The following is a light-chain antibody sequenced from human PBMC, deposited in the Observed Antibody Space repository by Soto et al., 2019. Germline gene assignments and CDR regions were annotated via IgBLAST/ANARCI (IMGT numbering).Light chain of an antibody. CDR3: QHYNNWPPWT. Sequence: EIVMTQSPATLSVSPGERATLSCRASQSVSINLAWYQQKPGQAPRLLIYGASTRATGIPARFSGSGSGTAFTLTIISLQSDDFAVYYCQHYNNWPPWTFGQGTKVEIK. V-gene: IGKV3-15*01. CDR2: GAS. CDR1: QSVSIN. J-gene: IGKJ1*01.